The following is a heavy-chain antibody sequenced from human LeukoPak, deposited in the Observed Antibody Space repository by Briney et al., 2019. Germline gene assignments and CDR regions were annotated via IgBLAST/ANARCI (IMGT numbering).Heavy chain of an antibody. V-gene: IGHV1-18*01. J-gene: IGHJ4*02. CDR1: GYTFTSYG. D-gene: IGHD3-22*01. CDR3: ASSPSDYYDSSGYLDY. Sequence: ASVKVSCKASGYTFTSYGISWVRQAPGQGLEWMGWISAYNGNTNYAQKLQGRVTMTTDTSTSTAYMELRNLRSDDTAVYYCASSPSDYYDSSGYLDYWGQGTLVTVSS. CDR2: ISAYNGNT.